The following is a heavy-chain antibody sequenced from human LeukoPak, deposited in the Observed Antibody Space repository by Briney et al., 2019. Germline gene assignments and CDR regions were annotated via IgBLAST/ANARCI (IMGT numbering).Heavy chain of an antibody. CDR2: IWYDGSNK. CDR1: GFTFNSYA. V-gene: IGHV3-33*08. J-gene: IGHJ4*02. D-gene: IGHD6-19*01. CDR3: ARDHSSGWYSDYFDY. Sequence: GGSLRLSCAASGFTFNSYAVSWVRQAPGKGLEWVAVIWYDGSNKYYADSVKGRFTISRDNSKNTLYLQMNSLRAEDTAVYYCARDHSSGWYSDYFDYWGQGTLVTVSS.